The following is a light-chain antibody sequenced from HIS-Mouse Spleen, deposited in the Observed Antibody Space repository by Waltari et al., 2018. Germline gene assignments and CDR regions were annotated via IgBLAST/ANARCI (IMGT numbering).Light chain of an antibody. V-gene: IGLV2-23*01. Sequence: QSALTQPASVSGSPGQSITIPCTGPSSDLGRYDLFSWSQLPPGKAPKPMIYEGSKRPSGVSNRFSGSKSGNTASLTISGLQAEDEADYYCCSYAGSSTVVFGGGTKLTVL. CDR2: EGS. J-gene: IGLJ2*01. CDR3: CSYAGSSTVV. CDR1: SSDLGRYDL.